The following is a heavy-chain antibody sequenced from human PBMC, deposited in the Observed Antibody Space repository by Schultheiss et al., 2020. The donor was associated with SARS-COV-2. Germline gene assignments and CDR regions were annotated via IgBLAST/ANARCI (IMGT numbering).Heavy chain of an antibody. Sequence: GGSLRLSCAASGFTFSSYAMSWVRQAPGKGLVWVSYISSSSSTIYYADSVKGRFTISRDNAKNSLYLQMNSLRAEDTAVYYCARRSGYDSYYYYYYMDVWGKGTTVTVSS. J-gene: IGHJ6*03. D-gene: IGHD5-12*01. CDR1: GFTFSSYA. CDR3: ARRSGYDSYYYYYYMDV. V-gene: IGHV3-48*01. CDR2: ISSSSSTI.